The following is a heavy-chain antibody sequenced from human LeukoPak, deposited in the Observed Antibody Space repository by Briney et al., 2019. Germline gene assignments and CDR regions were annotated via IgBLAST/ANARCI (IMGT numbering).Heavy chain of an antibody. Sequence: PSETLSLTCAVYGGSFSGYYWSWIRQPPGKGLEWIGEINHSGSTNYNPSPKSRVTISVDTSKNQFSLKLSSVTAADTAVYYCAHSSGYYYVYGYWGQGTLVTVSS. CDR2: INHSGST. D-gene: IGHD3-22*01. CDR3: AHSSGYYYVYGY. V-gene: IGHV4-34*01. CDR1: GGSFSGYY. J-gene: IGHJ4*02.